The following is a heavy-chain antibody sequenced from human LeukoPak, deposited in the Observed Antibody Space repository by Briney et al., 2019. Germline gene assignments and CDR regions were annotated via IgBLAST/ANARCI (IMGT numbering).Heavy chain of an antibody. Sequence: SVKVSCKPSGGTFNSYAISWVRQAPGQGLEWMGRIIPIFGTANYAQKFQDRVTITTDESTSTAYMELSSLRSEDTAVYYCARGLRYFDWLQEYYFDYWGQGTLVTVSS. D-gene: IGHD3-9*01. J-gene: IGHJ4*02. CDR3: ARGLRYFDWLQEYYFDY. CDR1: GGTFNSYA. CDR2: IIPIFGTA. V-gene: IGHV1-69*05.